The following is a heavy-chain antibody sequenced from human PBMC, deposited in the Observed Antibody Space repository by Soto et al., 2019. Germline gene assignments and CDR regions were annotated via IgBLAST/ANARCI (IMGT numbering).Heavy chain of an antibody. CDR1: GFTFSSYW. J-gene: IGHJ3*02. Sequence: EVQLVESGGGLVQPGGSLRLSCAASGFTFSSYWMSWVRQAPGKGLEWVANIKQDGSEKYYVDSVKGRFTISRDNAKNSLYLQMNSLRAEDTAVYYCARVSGLYYWFGGDDGTGYDAFDIWGQGTMVTVSS. CDR3: ARVSGLYYWFGGDDGTGYDAFDI. D-gene: IGHD3-10*01. V-gene: IGHV3-7*01. CDR2: IKQDGSEK.